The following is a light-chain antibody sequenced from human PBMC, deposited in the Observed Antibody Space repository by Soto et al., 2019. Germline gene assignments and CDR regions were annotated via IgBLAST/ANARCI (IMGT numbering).Light chain of an antibody. J-gene: IGKJ5*01. Sequence: EIVMTQSPATLSVSPGERATLSCRASQSVSSNLAWYQQKPGQAPRLLIYAASTRATGIPARFSGSGSGTEFTLTISRLEPEDFAVYYCQQYSSLWTFGQGTRLEIK. CDR3: QQYSSLWT. V-gene: IGKV3D-15*01. CDR2: AAS. CDR1: QSVSSN.